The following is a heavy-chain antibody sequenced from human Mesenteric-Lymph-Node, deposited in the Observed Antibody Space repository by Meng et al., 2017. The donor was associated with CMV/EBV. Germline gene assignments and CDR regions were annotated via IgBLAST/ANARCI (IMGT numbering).Heavy chain of an antibody. D-gene: IGHD5-18*01. V-gene: IGHV3-53*01. CDR1: GFAVTGNY. CDR2: IYSGGGT. J-gene: IGHJ4*02. Sequence: GGSLRLSCAASGFAVTGNYMSWVRQAPGKGLEWVSVIYSGGGTNYADSVKGRFTISRDNSKNTLHLQMNSLRAEDTAVYYCARGGWGYSYGYDYWGQGTLVTVSS. CDR3: ARGGWGYSYGYDY.